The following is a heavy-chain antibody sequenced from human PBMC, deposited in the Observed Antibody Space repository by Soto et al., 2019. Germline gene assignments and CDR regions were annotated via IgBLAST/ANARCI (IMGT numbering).Heavy chain of an antibody. Sequence: QITLKESGPTLVKPTQTLTLTCTFSGFSLSTSGVGVGWIRQPPGKALEWLALIYWNDDKRYSPSLKSRLTITKDTSKNQVVLTMTNMDPVDTATYYCAHRVGFWSGYPLGAFDIWGQGTMVTVSS. CDR2: IYWNDDK. J-gene: IGHJ3*02. V-gene: IGHV2-5*01. CDR3: AHRVGFWSGYPLGAFDI. CDR1: GFSLSTSGVG. D-gene: IGHD3-3*01.